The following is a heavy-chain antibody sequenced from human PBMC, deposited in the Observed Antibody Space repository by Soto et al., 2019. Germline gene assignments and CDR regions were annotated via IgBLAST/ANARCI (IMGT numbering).Heavy chain of an antibody. CDR3: ARDPPVTGSSSTGFDP. CDR2: ISAYNGNT. D-gene: IGHD6-6*01. Sequence: GASVKVSCKASGYTFTSYGISWVRQAPGQGLEWMGWISAYNGNTNYAQKLQGRVTMTTDTSTSTAYMELRSLRSDDTAVYYCARDPPVTGSSSTGFDPWGQGXLVTVSS. V-gene: IGHV1-18*01. J-gene: IGHJ5*02. CDR1: GYTFTSYG.